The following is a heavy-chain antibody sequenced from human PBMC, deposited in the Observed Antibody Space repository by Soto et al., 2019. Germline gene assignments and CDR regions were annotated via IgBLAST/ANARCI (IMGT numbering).Heavy chain of an antibody. J-gene: IGHJ4*02. Sequence: SETLSLTCFVSGGSISSGAFYWTWIRQPPGKGLEWIGNIFYDGNTYYSPSLESRFSISIDTSNNHFSLAVSSVTAADTAVYFCARELSGYSYGPGDMFWGQGIVVT. D-gene: IGHD5-18*01. CDR3: ARELSGYSYGPGDMF. CDR1: GGSISSGAFY. V-gene: IGHV4-30-4*01. CDR2: IFYDGNT.